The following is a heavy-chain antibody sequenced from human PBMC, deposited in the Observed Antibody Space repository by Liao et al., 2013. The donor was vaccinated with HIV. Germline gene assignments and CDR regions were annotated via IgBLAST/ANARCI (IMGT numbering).Heavy chain of an antibody. CDR2: IYTSGST. D-gene: IGHD3-3*01. V-gene: IGHV4-59*10. CDR3: ARDRRDYDFWSGFDY. J-gene: IGHJ4*02. Sequence: QVQLQQWGAGLLKPSETLSLTCAVYGGSFSGYYWSWIRQPAGKGLEWIGRIYTSGSTNYNPSLKSRVTISVDTSKNQFSLKLSSVTAADTAVYYCARDRRDYDFWSGFDYWGQGTLVTVSS. CDR1: GGSFSGYY.